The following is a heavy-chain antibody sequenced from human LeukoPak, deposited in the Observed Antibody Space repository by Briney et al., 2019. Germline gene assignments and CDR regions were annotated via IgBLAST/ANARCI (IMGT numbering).Heavy chain of an antibody. J-gene: IGHJ4*02. CDR3: TTAIDSVGANYYFDY. CDR1: GFTFSTYV. Sequence: GGSLRLSCAASGFTFSTYVMSWVRQAPGKGLEWVSGISGSGGSTFYADAVKGRFTISRDNSKNTLYLQMNSLRAEDTAVYYCTTAIDSVGANYYFDYWGQGTLVTVSS. V-gene: IGHV3-23*01. CDR2: ISGSGGST. D-gene: IGHD1-26*01.